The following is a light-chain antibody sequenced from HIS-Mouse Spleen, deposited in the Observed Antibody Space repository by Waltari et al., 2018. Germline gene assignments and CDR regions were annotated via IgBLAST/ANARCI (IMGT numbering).Light chain of an antibody. CDR2: DDS. J-gene: IGLJ2*01. CDR3: QVWDSSSDHVV. V-gene: IGLV3-21*03. Sequence: SYVLTQPPSVSVAPGKTARITCGGNNIGSKSVHWYQQKPGQAHVLVVYDDSDRPAVIPERFSGSNSGNPATLTISRVEAGEEADYYCQVWDSSSDHVVFGGGTKLTVL. CDR1: NIGSKS.